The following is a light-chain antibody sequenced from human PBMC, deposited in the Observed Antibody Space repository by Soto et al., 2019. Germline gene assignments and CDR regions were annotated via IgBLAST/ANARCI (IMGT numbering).Light chain of an antibody. V-gene: IGKV3-20*01. Sequence: DILLTQSPGTLSLSPGETATLSCRASQSVSSDFLAWYQQKPGQAPRLLIYGASTRATGIPDRFSGSGSDTDFSLTIRRLDPEDFAMYYCLLYFSPDRYTFGPGTKVQIK. J-gene: IGKJ2*01. CDR2: GAS. CDR1: QSVSSDF. CDR3: LLYFSPDRYT.